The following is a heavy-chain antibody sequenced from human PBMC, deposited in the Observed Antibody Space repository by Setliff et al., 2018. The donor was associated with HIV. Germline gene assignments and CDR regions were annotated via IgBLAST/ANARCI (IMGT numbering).Heavy chain of an antibody. D-gene: IGHD2-21*02. Sequence: PSETLSLTCAVSGCSLSSDYYWGWIRQPPGKGLEWIASIYHSGSTYYNPSLKSRVIISVDTSKNQFSLKLSSVTAADTAVYYCARQTATGTSATFDSWGQGSLVTVSS. V-gene: IGHV4-38-2*01. CDR2: IYHSGST. CDR3: ARQTATGTSATFDS. CDR1: GCSLSSDYY. J-gene: IGHJ4*02.